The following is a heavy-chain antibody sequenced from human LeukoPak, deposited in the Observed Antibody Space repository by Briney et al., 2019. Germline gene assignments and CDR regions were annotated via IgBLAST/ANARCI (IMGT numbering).Heavy chain of an antibody. V-gene: IGHV1-18*01. J-gene: IGHJ4*02. Sequence: ASVKVSCKASGGTFSSYAISWVRQAPGQGLEWMGWISAYNGNTNYAQKLQGRVTMTTDTSTSTAYMELRSLRSDDTAVYYCAREPLITIFGVVIRPFDYWGQGTLVTVSS. CDR2: ISAYNGNT. CDR3: AREPLITIFGVVIRPFDY. CDR1: GGTFSSYA. D-gene: IGHD3-3*01.